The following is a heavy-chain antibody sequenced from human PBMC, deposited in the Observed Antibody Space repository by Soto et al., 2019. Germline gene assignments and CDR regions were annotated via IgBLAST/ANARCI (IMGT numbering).Heavy chain of an antibody. Sequence: PSETLSLTCTVSGGSISSSSYYWGWIRQPPGKGLEWIGSIFYSGSTYYNPSLKSRVTISVDTSKNQFSLKLSSVAAADTAVYYCARAHGSGWGAFDIWGQGTMVTV. CDR3: ARAHGSGWGAFDI. J-gene: IGHJ3*02. V-gene: IGHV4-39*07. CDR1: GGSISSSSYY. D-gene: IGHD3-10*01. CDR2: IFYSGST.